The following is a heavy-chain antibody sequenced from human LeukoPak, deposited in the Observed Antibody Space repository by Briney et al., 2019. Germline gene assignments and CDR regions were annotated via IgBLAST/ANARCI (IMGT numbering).Heavy chain of an antibody. CDR2: ITNSGDST. J-gene: IGHJ4*02. D-gene: IGHD3-22*01. CDR3: AKDRGYYDTSGYLI. Sequence: GGSLRLSCAASGFTFSSYGMIWVRQAPGKGLEWVSTITNSGDSTYYTDSVKGWFTISRDDSRNTLYLQMNSLRAEDTAVYYCAKDRGYYDTSGYLIWGQGTLVTVSS. V-gene: IGHV3-23*01. CDR1: GFTFSSYG.